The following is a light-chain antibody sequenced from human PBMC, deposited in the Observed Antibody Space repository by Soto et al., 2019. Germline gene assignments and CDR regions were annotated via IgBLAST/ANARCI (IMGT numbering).Light chain of an antibody. CDR2: EVT. V-gene: IGLV2-14*01. J-gene: IGLJ1*01. CDR1: STDVGGYNY. CDR3: GSYSSTDTPFV. Sequence: QSALAQPSSVSGSPGQSITISCTGTSTDVGGYNYVSWYQHHSGKAPKLLIYEVTNRPSGISDLFSGSKSVNTASLTISGLQAEDESDYHCGSYSSTDTPFVFGTGTKLTVL.